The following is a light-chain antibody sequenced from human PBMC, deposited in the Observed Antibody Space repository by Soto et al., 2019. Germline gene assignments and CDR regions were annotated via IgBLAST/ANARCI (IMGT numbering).Light chain of an antibody. J-gene: IGKJ1*01. Sequence: EIVLTQSQGTLAVSPWERATLSSRASQSVSSNLAWYQQKPGQAPRLLIYGASSRATGIPDRFSGSGSGTDFTLTISRLEPEDFAVYYCQQYGSSPPWTFGQGTKVDIK. V-gene: IGKV3-20*01. CDR2: GAS. CDR1: QSVSSN. CDR3: QQYGSSPPWT.